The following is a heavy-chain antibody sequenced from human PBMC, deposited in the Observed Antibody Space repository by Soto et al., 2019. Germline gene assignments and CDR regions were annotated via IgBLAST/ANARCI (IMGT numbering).Heavy chain of an antibody. J-gene: IGHJ6*03. CDR2: VYSGGST. CDR3: VREGKQWLVHIKKDRHYYYVDV. D-gene: IGHD6-19*01. CDR1: GDFISTFY. V-gene: IGHV4-59*01. Sequence: QVQLQESGPGLVKPSETLSLTCTVSGDFISTFYWTWIRQPPGKGLEWIGYVYSGGSTNYNTSLKSRATLSVDPSKNQLSLNLTSVTAADTAVYYCVREGKQWLVHIKKDRHYYYVDVWGEGTAVTVSS.